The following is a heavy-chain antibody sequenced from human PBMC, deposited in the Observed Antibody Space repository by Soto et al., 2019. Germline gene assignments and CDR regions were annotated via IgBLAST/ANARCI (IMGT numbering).Heavy chain of an antibody. V-gene: IGHV3-64D*06. CDR1: VFTFISYA. CDR3: VKDRWVDY. CDR2: ISSNGGST. Sequence: QPGWSLRLSCSFSVFTFISYAMHWVRQAPGKGLEYVSSISSNGGSTYYPDSVKGRFTISRDNSKNTLYLQMSSLRVEDTAVYYCVKDRWVDYWGQGTLVTVSS. J-gene: IGHJ4*02. D-gene: IGHD6-13*01.